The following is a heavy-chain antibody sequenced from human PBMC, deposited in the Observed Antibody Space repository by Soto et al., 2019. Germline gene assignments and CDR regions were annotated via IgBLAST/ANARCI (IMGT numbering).Heavy chain of an antibody. D-gene: IGHD6-6*01. Sequence: QVQLVQSGAEVKKPGSSVKVSCKASGGTFSSYAISWVRQAPGQGLEWMGGIIPIFGTANYAQKFQGRVTITADDSTXXAXMXXSSLRSEDTAVYYCARAEYSSASTSDHLYYYGMDVWGQGTTVTVSS. CDR3: ARAEYSSASTSDHLYYYGMDV. CDR1: GGTFSSYA. CDR2: IIPIFGTA. V-gene: IGHV1-69*12. J-gene: IGHJ6*02.